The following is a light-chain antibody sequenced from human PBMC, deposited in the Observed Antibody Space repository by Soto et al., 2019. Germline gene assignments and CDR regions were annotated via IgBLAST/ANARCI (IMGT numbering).Light chain of an antibody. V-gene: IGLV2-23*01. CDR3: CSYAGSSTV. CDR1: SSDVGSYNL. J-gene: IGLJ1*01. Sequence: QSVLTQPASVSGSPGQSITISCTGTSSDVGSYNLVSWYQQHPGKAPKLMIYEGSKRPSGVSNRFSGSKSGNTASLTISGLKAEDEADYYCCSYAGSSTVFGIGTKVTVL. CDR2: EGS.